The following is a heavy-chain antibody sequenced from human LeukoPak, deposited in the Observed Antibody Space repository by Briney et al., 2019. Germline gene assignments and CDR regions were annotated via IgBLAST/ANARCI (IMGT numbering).Heavy chain of an antibody. CDR2: INSDGSTT. V-gene: IGHV3-74*03. CDR3: AKDQGIQLWLKYFQH. Sequence: PGGSLRLSCAASGFTFTSYWMHWVRQAPGKGLVWVSLINSDGSTTKYADSVKGRFTMSRDNSKSTLYLQMNSLRAEDTAVYYCAKDQGIQLWLKYFQHWGQGTLVTVSS. D-gene: IGHD5-18*01. J-gene: IGHJ1*01. CDR1: GFTFTSYW.